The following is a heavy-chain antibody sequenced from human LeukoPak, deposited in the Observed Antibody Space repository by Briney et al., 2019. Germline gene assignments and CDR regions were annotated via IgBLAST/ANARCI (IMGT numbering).Heavy chain of an antibody. Sequence: SETLSLTCAVYGGSFSGYYWSWIRQPPGKGLEWIGEINHSGSTNYNPSLKSRVTISVDTSKNQFSLKLSSVTAADTAVYYCARTLGDYPSIRTARGLDYWGQGTLVTVSS. CDR3: ARTLGDYPSIRTARGLDY. CDR2: INHSGST. CDR1: GGSFSGYY. J-gene: IGHJ4*02. D-gene: IGHD4-17*01. V-gene: IGHV4-34*01.